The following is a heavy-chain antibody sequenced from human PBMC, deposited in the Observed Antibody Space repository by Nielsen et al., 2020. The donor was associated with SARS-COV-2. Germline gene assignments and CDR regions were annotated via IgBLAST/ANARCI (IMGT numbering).Heavy chain of an antibody. V-gene: IGHV4-30-4*01. CDR3: ASSSSWYGWFDP. Sequence: SETLSLTCRVSGDSISSDDYYWNWIRQPPGKGLEWIGYSYYSGSTYYNPSLKSRVTISIGTSKNQLSLRVKSVTAADTAVYYCASSSSWYGWFDPWGQGTLVTVSS. J-gene: IGHJ5*02. CDR1: GDSISSDDYY. D-gene: IGHD6-13*01. CDR2: SYYSGST.